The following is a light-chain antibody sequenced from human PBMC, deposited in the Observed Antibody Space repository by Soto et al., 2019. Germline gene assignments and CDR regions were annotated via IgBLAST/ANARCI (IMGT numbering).Light chain of an antibody. Sequence: DIQMTQSPSTLSASVGDRVTTTCRASQSISIWLAWYQQKPGKAPKLLIYQASTLESGVPSRFSGSGSGTEFPLTITSLQPDDFATYYCQQYNSYPVTFGGGTTVEIK. CDR2: QAS. CDR3: QQYNSYPVT. CDR1: QSISIW. V-gene: IGKV1-5*03. J-gene: IGKJ4*01.